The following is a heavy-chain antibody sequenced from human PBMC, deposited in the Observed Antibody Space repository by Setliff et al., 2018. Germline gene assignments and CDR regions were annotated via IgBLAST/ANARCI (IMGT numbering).Heavy chain of an antibody. D-gene: IGHD2-2*02. CDR1: GGSVSSTSYY. CDR3: ARGINTVSWTPKY. V-gene: IGHV4-39*01. Sequence: ASETLSLTCTVSGGSVSSTSYYWGWIRQPPGKGREWIGTIYYTGTTYYSPSLKSRVTISVDMSKNQFSLKLNSVTAADTAVYYCARGINTVSWTPKYWGQGTLVTVSS. CDR2: IYYTGTT. J-gene: IGHJ4*02.